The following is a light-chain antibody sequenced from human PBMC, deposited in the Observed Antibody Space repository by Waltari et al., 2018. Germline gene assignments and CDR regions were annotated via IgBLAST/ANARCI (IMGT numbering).Light chain of an antibody. CDR2: ANT. J-gene: IGLJ2*01. V-gene: IGLV1-40*01. Sequence: QSVLTQPPSVSGAPAQRVTISCTGSNSNLGAGYDVQCYQQLPGTAPKLLIYANTTRPSGVPDRFSGSKSGTSASLAITGLQAEDEADYYCQSYDTSLSGSRVFGGGTKLTVL. CDR3: QSYDTSLSGSRV. CDR1: NSNLGAGYD.